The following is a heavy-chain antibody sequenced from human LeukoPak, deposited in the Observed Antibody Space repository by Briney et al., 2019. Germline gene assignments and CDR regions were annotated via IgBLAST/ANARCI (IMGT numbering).Heavy chain of an antibody. J-gene: IGHJ5*02. CDR3: ARYYGSGSYYNDNWFDP. CDR1: GFTFSSYS. D-gene: IGHD3-10*01. V-gene: IGHV3-21*01. CDR2: ISSSSSYI. Sequence: GGSLRLSCAASGFTFSSYSMNWVRQAPGKGLEWVSSISSSSSYIYYADSVKGRFTISRDNAKNSLYLQMNSLRAEDTAVYYCARYYGSGSYYNDNWFDPWGQGTLVTVSS.